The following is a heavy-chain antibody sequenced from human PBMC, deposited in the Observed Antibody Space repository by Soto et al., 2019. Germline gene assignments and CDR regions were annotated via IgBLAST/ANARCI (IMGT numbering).Heavy chain of an antibody. CDR2: ISFAGSIQ. CDR3: AKDRRGSGSYLFDP. CDR1: GFTFGTYG. Sequence: QVQLVESGGGVVQPGTSLRLSCAASGFTFGTYGNYWVRQAPGKGLEWVAGISFAGSIQYYADSVTGRFTVSRDNSKNTVDLQMISVRTEDTAVYYCAKDRRGSGSYLFDPWGQGTLVTVTS. J-gene: IGHJ5*02. D-gene: IGHD3-10*01. V-gene: IGHV3-30*18.